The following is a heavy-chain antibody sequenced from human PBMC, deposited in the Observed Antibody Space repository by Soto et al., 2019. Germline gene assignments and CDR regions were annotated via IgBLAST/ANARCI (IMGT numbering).Heavy chain of an antibody. J-gene: IGHJ4*02. CDR1: GYSFTNYC. Sequence: GESLKISCKVSGYSFTNYCIGWVRQMPGKGLEWMGIVNPADSDTRYSPSFQGQVTVSVDKSISNAYLQRGSLKASDTAMYYCVRPDSTGYYTHWGQGTPVTASS. CDR3: VRPDSTGYYTH. D-gene: IGHD3-22*01. CDR2: VNPADSDT. V-gene: IGHV5-51*01.